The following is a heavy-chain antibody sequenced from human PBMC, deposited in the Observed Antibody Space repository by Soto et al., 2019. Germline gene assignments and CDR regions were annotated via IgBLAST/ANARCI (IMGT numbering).Heavy chain of an antibody. CDR3: ARDKITMVRGVIIRYYGMDV. V-gene: IGHV4-59*01. CDR1: GGSISSYY. D-gene: IGHD3-10*01. CDR2: IYYSGST. J-gene: IGHJ6*02. Sequence: SETLSLTCTVSGGSISSYYWSWIRQPPGKGLEWIGYIYYSGSTNYNPSLKSRVTISVDTSKNQFSLKLSSVTAADTAVYYCARDKITMVRGVIIRYYGMDVWGQGTTVTVSS.